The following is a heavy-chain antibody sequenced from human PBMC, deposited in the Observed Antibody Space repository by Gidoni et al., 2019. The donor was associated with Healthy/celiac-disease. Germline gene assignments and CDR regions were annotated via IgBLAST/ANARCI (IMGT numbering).Heavy chain of an antibody. J-gene: IGHJ6*02. CDR3: ARHSPPYDFWSADTSYYYGMDV. V-gene: IGHV4-39*01. D-gene: IGHD3-3*01. CDR2: IYYSGST. Sequence: GWIRQPPGKGLEWIGSIYYSGSTYYNPSLKSRVTISVDTSKNQFSLKLSSVTAADTAVYYCARHSPPYDFWSADTSYYYGMDVWGQGTTVPVSS.